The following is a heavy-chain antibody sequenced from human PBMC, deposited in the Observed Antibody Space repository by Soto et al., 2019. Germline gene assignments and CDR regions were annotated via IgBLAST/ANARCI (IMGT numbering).Heavy chain of an antibody. V-gene: IGHV3-23*01. Sequence: EVQLLESGGGLVQPGGSLRLSCAASGFTFSSYAMSWVRQAPGKGLEWVSTVSGSGGSTYYADSVKGRFTTPRDNSENTLYLQMNSLRAEDTAVYYCAKDGLTRDSYYYYYMDVWGKGTTVTVSS. CDR2: VSGSGGST. D-gene: IGHD4-17*01. CDR1: GFTFSSYA. J-gene: IGHJ6*03. CDR3: AKDGLTRDSYYYYYMDV.